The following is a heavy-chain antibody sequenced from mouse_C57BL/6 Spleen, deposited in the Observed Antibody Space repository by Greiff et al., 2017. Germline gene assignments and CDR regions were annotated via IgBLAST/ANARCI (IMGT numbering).Heavy chain of an antibody. CDR2: ISYDGSN. V-gene: IGHV3-6*01. Sequence: DVQLQESGPGLVKPSQSLSLTCSVTGYSITSGYYWNWIRQFPGNKLEWMGYISYDGSNNYNPSLKNRISITRDTSKNQFFLKLNSVTTEDTATYYCASAGLLDWGQGTLVTVSA. J-gene: IGHJ3*01. CDR3: ASAGLLD. CDR1: GYSITSGYY. D-gene: IGHD2-3*01.